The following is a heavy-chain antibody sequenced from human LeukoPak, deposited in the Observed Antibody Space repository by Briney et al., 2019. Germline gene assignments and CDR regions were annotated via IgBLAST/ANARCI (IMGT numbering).Heavy chain of an antibody. J-gene: IGHJ4*02. CDR1: GFTFTSYA. CDR2: IHDDGFVR. Sequence: AGGSLRLSCEASGFTFTSYALTWFRQAPGKGLEWVANIHDDGFVRNYVDSVKGRFTISRDNAKNSVYLKLNNLRVDDTALYYCARGRGWVDHWGQGTLVTVSS. V-gene: IGHV3-7*03. D-gene: IGHD3-16*01. CDR3: ARGRGWVDH.